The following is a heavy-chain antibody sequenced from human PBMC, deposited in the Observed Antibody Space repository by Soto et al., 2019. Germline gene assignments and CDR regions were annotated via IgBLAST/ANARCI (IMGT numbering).Heavy chain of an antibody. Sequence: AASVKVSCKASGYTFTSYYMHWVRQAPGQGLEWMGIINPSGGSTSYAQKFQGRVTMTRDTSTSTVYMELSSLRSEDTAVYYCARDPSVAAAVVGCWFDPWGQGTLVTVSS. CDR2: INPSGGST. J-gene: IGHJ5*02. CDR3: ARDPSVAAAVVGCWFDP. D-gene: IGHD6-13*01. CDR1: GYTFTSYY. V-gene: IGHV1-46*01.